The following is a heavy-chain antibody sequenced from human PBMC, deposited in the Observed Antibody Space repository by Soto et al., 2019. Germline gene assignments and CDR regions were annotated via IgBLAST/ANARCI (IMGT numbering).Heavy chain of an antibody. CDR1: GGTFSSYT. CDR3: ARASTSLARAGPYYYYYLDV. CDR2: IIPILGIA. J-gene: IGHJ6*03. V-gene: IGHV1-69*02. Sequence: ASVKVSCKASGGTFSSYTISWVRQAPGQGLEWMGRIIPILGIANYAQKFQGRVTITADKSTSKAYMELSSLRSEDTPVYYCARASTSLARAGPYYYYYLDVWGKGTTVTVS. D-gene: IGHD6-19*01.